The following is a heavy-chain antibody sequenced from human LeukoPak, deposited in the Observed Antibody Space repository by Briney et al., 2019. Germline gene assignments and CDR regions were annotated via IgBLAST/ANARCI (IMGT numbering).Heavy chain of an antibody. V-gene: IGHV3-20*01. CDR3: ARERVAYYYGSGSYHLDV. Sequence: GGSLRLSCAASGFTFDDYGMSWVRQAPGKGLEWVSGINWNGGSTGYADSVKGRFTISRDNAKNSLYLQKNSLRAEDTALCHCARERVAYYYGSGSYHLDVWGKGTTVTVSS. CDR1: GFTFDDYG. J-gene: IGHJ6*04. D-gene: IGHD3-10*01. CDR2: INWNGGST.